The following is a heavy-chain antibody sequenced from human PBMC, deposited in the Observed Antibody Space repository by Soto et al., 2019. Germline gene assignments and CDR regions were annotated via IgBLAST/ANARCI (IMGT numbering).Heavy chain of an antibody. J-gene: IGHJ6*02. CDR1: GGSVSSGSYY. D-gene: IGHD2-2*01. V-gene: IGHV4-61*01. Sequence: QVQLQESGPGLVKPSETLSLTCTVSGGSVSSGSYYWSWIRQPPGKGLEWIGYIYYIGSTNYNPSLKSRVTISVDTSKNQFSLKLSSVTAADTAVYYCAGYTPAAVNYYYYGMDVWGQGTTVTVSS. CDR2: IYYIGST. CDR3: AGYTPAAVNYYYYGMDV.